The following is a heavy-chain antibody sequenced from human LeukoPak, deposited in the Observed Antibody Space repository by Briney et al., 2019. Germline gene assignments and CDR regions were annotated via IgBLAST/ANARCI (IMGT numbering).Heavy chain of an antibody. Sequence: GGSLRLSCAAAGLSFGGYGMHWVRQAPGKGLEWVAYIRYDGTDQYYADSVKGRFTISRDNSKSRLYLQMNSLRAEDTAVYYCARDADYCSGGSCYLNGYFDYWGQGTLVTVSS. D-gene: IGHD2-15*01. CDR1: GLSFGGYG. CDR3: ARDADYCSGGSCYLNGYFDY. CDR2: IRYDGTDQ. J-gene: IGHJ4*02. V-gene: IGHV3-30*02.